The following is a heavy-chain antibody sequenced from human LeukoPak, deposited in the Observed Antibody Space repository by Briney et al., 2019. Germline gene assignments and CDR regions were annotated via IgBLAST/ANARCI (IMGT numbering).Heavy chain of an antibody. CDR3: ARGRPPSSGYFDY. CDR2: INPNSGGT. V-gene: IGHV1-2*02. CDR1: GYTFTGYY. J-gene: IGHJ4*02. D-gene: IGHD3-22*01. Sequence: ASVKVSCKASGYTFTGYYMHWVRQAPGQGLEWMGWINPNSGGTNYAQKFQGRVTMTRDTSISTAYMELSRLRSDDTAVYYCARGRPPSSGYFDYWGQGTLVTVSS.